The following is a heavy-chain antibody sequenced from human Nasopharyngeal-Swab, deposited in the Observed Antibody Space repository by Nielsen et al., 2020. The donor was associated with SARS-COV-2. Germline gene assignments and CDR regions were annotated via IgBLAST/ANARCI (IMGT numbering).Heavy chain of an antibody. CDR2: INPSGGST. V-gene: IGHV1-46*01. D-gene: IGHD6-19*01. CDR3: ARELHSSGWGTPHWYFDL. Sequence: CVRHAPGQGLEWMGIINPSGGSTSSAQKFQGRVTMTRDTSTSTVYMELSSLRSEDTAVYYCARELHSSGWGTPHWYFDLWGRGTLVTVSS. J-gene: IGHJ2*01.